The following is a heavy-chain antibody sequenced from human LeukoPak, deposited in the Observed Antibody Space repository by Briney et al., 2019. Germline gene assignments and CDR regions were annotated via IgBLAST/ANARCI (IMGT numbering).Heavy chain of an antibody. J-gene: IGHJ6*02. CDR1: GYTFTSYY. V-gene: IGHV1-46*01. CDR2: INPSGGST. CDR3: ARDGPIAAAGIYYYGMDV. D-gene: IGHD6-13*01. Sequence: ASVKVSCKASGYTFTSYYMHWVRQAPGHGLEGMGIINPSGGSTSYAQKFQGRVTMTTDTSTSTVYMELSSLRSEDTAVYYCARDGPIAAAGIYYYGMDVWGQGTTVTVSS.